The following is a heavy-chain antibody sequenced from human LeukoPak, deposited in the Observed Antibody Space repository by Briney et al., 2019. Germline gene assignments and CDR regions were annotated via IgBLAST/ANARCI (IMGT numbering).Heavy chain of an antibody. Sequence: PGGSLRLSCAASGFIFSSYNMNRVRQAPGKGLEWVSSISSSSSYIYYADSVKGRFTISRDNTKNSLYLQMNGLRAEDTAVYYCARTTGILTGPDYWGQGTLVTVSS. J-gene: IGHJ4*02. CDR3: ARTTGILTGPDY. CDR1: GFIFSSYN. D-gene: IGHD3-9*01. V-gene: IGHV3-21*01. CDR2: ISSSSSYI.